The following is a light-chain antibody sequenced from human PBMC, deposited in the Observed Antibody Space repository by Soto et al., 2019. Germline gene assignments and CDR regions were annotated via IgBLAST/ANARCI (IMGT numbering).Light chain of an antibody. CDR3: QQYKSYWT. Sequence: DRVTITFRASQSISNSLAWYQQKPGKAPKVLIYDASSLESGVPSRFSGSGSGTEFTLTINSLQPDDFATYYCQQYKSYWTFGQGTKV. V-gene: IGKV1-5*01. CDR1: QSISNS. J-gene: IGKJ1*01. CDR2: DAS.